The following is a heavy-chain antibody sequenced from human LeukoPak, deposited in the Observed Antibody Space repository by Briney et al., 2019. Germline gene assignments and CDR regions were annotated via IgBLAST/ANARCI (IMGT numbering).Heavy chain of an antibody. CDR2: INHSGST. Sequence: SETLSLTCAVYGGSFSGYYWSWIRQPPGKGLEWIGEINHSGSTNYNPSLKSRVTISVDTSKNQFSLKLSSVTAADTAVYYCARGPHGSGSARDYYYDGMDVWGKGTTVTVSS. CDR3: ARGPHGSGSARDYYYDGMDV. D-gene: IGHD3-10*01. CDR1: GGSFSGYY. J-gene: IGHJ6*04. V-gene: IGHV4-34*01.